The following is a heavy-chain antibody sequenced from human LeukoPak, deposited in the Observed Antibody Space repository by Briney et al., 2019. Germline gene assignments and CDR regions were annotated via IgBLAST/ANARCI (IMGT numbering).Heavy chain of an antibody. V-gene: IGHV3-30*02. CDR2: IRSDGSSK. D-gene: IGHD4-17*01. CDR1: GFTFRSYG. CDR3: AKWSGDYPSYYLDY. Sequence: PGGSLRLSCAASGFTFRSYGLHWVRQAPGKGLEWVALIRSDGSSKNYADSVKGRFTISRDASKNTVYLQMNSLRAEDTAVYSCAKWSGDYPSYYLDYWGQGNLVTVSS. J-gene: IGHJ4*02.